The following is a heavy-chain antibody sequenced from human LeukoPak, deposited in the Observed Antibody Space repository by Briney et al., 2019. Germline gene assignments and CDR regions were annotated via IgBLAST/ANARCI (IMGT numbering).Heavy chain of an antibody. J-gene: IGHJ4*02. CDR3: ARDLIHSAAGDFDF. Sequence: PSETLSLICTVSGGSISSYYWSWVRQPAGKGLEWIGRIYTTGSTNYNPSLKSRVTMSVDTSKNQFSLRLSSVTAADTAVYYCARDLIHSAAGDFDFWGQGTLVTVCS. V-gene: IGHV4-4*07. CDR2: IYTTGST. CDR1: GGSISSYY. D-gene: IGHD3-16*01.